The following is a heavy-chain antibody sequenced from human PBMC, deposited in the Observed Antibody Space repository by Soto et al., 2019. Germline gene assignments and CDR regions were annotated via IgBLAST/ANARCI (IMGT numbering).Heavy chain of an antibody. CDR3: VKGGAFDIIKITA. D-gene: IGHD3-16*01. V-gene: IGHV3-30*18. CDR2: ISYDGSST. J-gene: IGHJ5*02. Sequence: QVQLVESGGGVVQPGRSLRLSCADSGFSFSSHGMHWVRQAPGKGLEWVAVISYDGSSTYYGDSVKGRFTISRDNSKNTLSLQINSLRAEDTAVYYCVKGGAFDIIKITAWGQGTLVTVSS. CDR1: GFSFSSHG.